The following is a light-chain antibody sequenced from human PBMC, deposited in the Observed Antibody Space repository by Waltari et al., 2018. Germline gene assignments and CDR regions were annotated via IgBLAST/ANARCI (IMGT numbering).Light chain of an antibody. J-gene: IGKJ4*01. CDR1: PSLLHSYGYNY. CDR2: MGS. CDR3: MQALQTPVT. V-gene: IGKV2-28*01. Sequence: DIVMTQSPLSLSVIPGESASISCRSSPSLLHSYGYNYLDWYFQKPGQSPQLLIYMGSNRAHGVPDRFSGSRSGSDFTLKISRVEADDVGVYFCMQALQTPVTFGGGTKVEIK.